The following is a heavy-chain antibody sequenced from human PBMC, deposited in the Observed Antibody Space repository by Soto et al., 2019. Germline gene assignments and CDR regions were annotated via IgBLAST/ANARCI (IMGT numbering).Heavy chain of an antibody. CDR2: ISAYNGNT. V-gene: IGHV1-18*04. CDR1: GYTFTSYG. J-gene: IGHJ1*01. CDR3: ARDLGIGVAGTGY. Sequence: ASVKASCKASGYTFTSYGLSWVRQAPGQGLEGMGWISAYNGNTNYAQKLQGRVTMTTDTSTSTAYMELRSPRSDDTAVYYCARDLGIGVAGTGYWGQGTLVTVSS. D-gene: IGHD6-19*01.